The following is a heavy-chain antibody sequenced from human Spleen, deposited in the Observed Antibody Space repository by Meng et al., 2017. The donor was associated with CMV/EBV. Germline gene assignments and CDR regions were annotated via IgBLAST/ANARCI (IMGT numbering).Heavy chain of an antibody. CDR2: ISGSGGSA. J-gene: IGHJ5*02. V-gene: IGHV3-23*01. Sequence: GFTFSGYSLGWVRQAPGKGLKWVPAISGSGGSAYYAGSVKSRFTISRDNSKNTLYLQMNSLRAEDTAVYYCAKGVLTTVVTGNWFDPWGQGTLVTVSS. D-gene: IGHD4-23*01. CDR3: AKGVLTTVVTGNWFDP. CDR1: GFTFSGYS.